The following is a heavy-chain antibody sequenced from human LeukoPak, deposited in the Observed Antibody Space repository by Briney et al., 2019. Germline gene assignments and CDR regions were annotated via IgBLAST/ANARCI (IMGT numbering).Heavy chain of an antibody. CDR1: GFTFSNAW. CDR3: ITARWYVGGSYRYPND. V-gene: IGHV3-15*01. CDR2: IKSKTDGGTT. D-gene: IGHD3-10*01. Sequence: PGGSLRLSCAASGFTFSNAWMSWVRQAPGKGLEWVGRIKSKTDGGTTDYAAPVKGRFTISRDDSKITMYLQMNSLKTEDTGTYSYITARWYVGGSYRYPNDWRQASLVTVSS. J-gene: IGHJ4*02.